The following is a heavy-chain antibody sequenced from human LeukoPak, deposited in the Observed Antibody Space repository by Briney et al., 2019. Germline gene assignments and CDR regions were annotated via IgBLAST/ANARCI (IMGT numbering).Heavy chain of an antibody. CDR3: ARAKYDSSRYYYRGFDI. J-gene: IGHJ3*02. CDR1: GFTFSDYY. Sequence: GGSLRLSCAASGFTFSDYYMGWIRQAPGKGLEWVSYISNNGNKIYYADSVKGRFTMSRDNAKTSLYLQMNSLRADDTSVYYCARAKYDSSRYYYRGFDIWGQGTMVTVSP. V-gene: IGHV3-11*04. D-gene: IGHD3-22*01. CDR2: ISNNGNKI.